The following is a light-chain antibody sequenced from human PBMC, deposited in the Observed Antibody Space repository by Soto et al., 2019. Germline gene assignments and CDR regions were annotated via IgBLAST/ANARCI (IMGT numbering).Light chain of an antibody. CDR2: DTS. V-gene: IGKV3-20*01. CDR3: QQYGTSEII. Sequence: EFVLTQPPGTLSLSPGERATLSCRASQSLANGFIAWYQQKPGQAPRLLIYDTSSRASGIPDSFSGSGSGTDFTLTISRLETEDFAVFYCQQYGTSEIIFGQGTRLELK. CDR1: QSLANGF. J-gene: IGKJ5*01.